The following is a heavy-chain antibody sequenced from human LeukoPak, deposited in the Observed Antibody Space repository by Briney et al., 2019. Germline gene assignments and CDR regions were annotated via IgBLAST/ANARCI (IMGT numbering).Heavy chain of an antibody. CDR3: TRTPPRYCSGGSCYYGMDV. Sequence: GGSLRLSCAASGFTFSGSAMHWVRQASGKGLEWVGRIRSKANSYATAYAASVKGRFTISRDDPKNTAYLQMNSLKTEDTAVYYCTRTPPRYCSGGSCYYGMDVWGQGTTVTVSS. D-gene: IGHD2-15*01. CDR2: IRSKANSYAT. CDR1: GFTFSGSA. V-gene: IGHV3-73*01. J-gene: IGHJ6*02.